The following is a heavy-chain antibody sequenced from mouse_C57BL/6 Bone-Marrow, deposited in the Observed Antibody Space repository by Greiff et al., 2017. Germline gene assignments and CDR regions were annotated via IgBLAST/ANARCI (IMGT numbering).Heavy chain of an antibody. J-gene: IGHJ1*03. V-gene: IGHV1-81*01. CDR1: GYTFTSYG. CDR3: ARRRGYYYGSTWYFDV. D-gene: IGHD1-1*01. CDR2: IYPRSGNT. Sequence: QVQLQQSGAELARPGASVKLSCKASGYTFTSYGISWVKQRTGQGLEWIGEIYPRSGNTYYNEKFKGKATLTADNSSSTAYMELRSLTSEDSAVYFCARRRGYYYGSTWYFDVWGTGTTVTVSS.